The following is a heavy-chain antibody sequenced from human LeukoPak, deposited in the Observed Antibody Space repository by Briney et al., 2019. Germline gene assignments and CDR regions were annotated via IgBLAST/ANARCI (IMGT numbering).Heavy chain of an antibody. Sequence: GRSLRLSCAASGFTFDDYAMHWVRQAPGKGLEWVSGISWNSGSIGYADSVKGRFTISRDNSKNTLYLQMNSLRAEDTAVYYCARSSGGSCYPVYLCYGMDVWGQGTTVTVSS. D-gene: IGHD2-15*01. CDR2: ISWNSGSI. CDR1: GFTFDDYA. V-gene: IGHV3-9*01. CDR3: ARSSGGSCYPVYLCYGMDV. J-gene: IGHJ6*02.